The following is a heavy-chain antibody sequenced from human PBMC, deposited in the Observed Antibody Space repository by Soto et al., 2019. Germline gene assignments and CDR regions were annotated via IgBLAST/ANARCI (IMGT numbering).Heavy chain of an antibody. Sequence: QMQLVQSGPEVKKPGSSVKVSCKASGDSFGSYAVSWVRQAPGQGLEWMGAIIHVFGTTNYTQKFQGRVTITADDSTTTSYMELSSLRSDDTAVNYGAREPFGRFDPVGQGTLVTVSS. CDR3: AREPFGRFDP. V-gene: IGHV1-69*01. CDR1: GDSFGSYA. CDR2: IIHVFGTT. D-gene: IGHD3-10*01. J-gene: IGHJ5*02.